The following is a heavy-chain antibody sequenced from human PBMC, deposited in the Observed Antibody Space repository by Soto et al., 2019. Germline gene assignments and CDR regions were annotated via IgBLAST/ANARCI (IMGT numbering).Heavy chain of an antibody. Sequence: QSLSCAASGFTFSSYSMNWVRQAPGKGLEWVSSISSSSSYIYYADSVKGRFTISRDNAKNSLYLQMNSLRAEDTAVYYCARSLRGIDSSGYCNYWGQGTLVTVSS. CDR3: ARSLRGIDSSGYCNY. D-gene: IGHD3-22*01. V-gene: IGHV3-21*01. CDR2: ISSSSSYI. J-gene: IGHJ4*02. CDR1: GFTFSSYS.